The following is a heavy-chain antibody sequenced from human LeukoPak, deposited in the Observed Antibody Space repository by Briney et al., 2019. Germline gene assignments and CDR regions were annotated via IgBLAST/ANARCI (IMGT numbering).Heavy chain of an antibody. CDR3: ASYGSHYDFWSGYYLGFDP. J-gene: IGHJ5*02. CDR1: GFTFSSYS. D-gene: IGHD3-3*01. CDR2: ISSSSSTI. Sequence: GGSLRLSCAASGFTFSSYSMNWVRQAPGKGLEGVSYISSSSSTIYYADSVKGRFTISRDNAKKSLYLQMNSLRAEDTAVYYCASYGSHYDFWSGYYLGFDPWGQGTLVTVSS. V-gene: IGHV3-48*01.